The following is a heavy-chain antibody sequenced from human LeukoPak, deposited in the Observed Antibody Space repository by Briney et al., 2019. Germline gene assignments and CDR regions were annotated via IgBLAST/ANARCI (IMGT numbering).Heavy chain of an antibody. J-gene: IGHJ4*02. CDR1: GFTFSSYS. CDR2: ISSSSSYI. D-gene: IGHD1-26*01. Sequence: GGSLRLSCAASGFTFSSYSMNWVRQAPGKGLEWVSSISSSSSYIYYADSVKGRFTISRDNAKNSLYLQMNGLRAEDTAVYYCAREWELLEAFDYWGQGTLVTVSS. V-gene: IGHV3-21*01. CDR3: AREWELLEAFDY.